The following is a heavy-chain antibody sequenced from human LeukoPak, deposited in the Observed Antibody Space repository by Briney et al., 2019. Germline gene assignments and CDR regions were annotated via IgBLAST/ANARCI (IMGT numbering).Heavy chain of an antibody. J-gene: IGHJ6*03. D-gene: IGHD4-17*01. Sequence: PSETLSLTCAVYSGSFSGHQWSWIRQPPGKGLEWIGEIDHTGSTNYNPSLNSRVTISVETSKNQFSLNWSCVTPAKTAVYYCARSVNDYGASGRYMDVWGKGTTVTVFS. CDR1: SGSFSGHQ. V-gene: IGHV4-34*01. CDR3: ARSVNDYGASGRYMDV. CDR2: IDHTGST.